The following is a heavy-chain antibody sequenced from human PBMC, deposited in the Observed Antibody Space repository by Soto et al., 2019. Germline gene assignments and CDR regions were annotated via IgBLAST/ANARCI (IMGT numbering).Heavy chain of an antibody. D-gene: IGHD3-22*01. V-gene: IGHV3-23*01. Sequence: GGSLRLSCAASGFTFSSYAVSWVRQAPGKGPEWISSISGSGSTIYYADSVKGRFTISRDNSKNTLCLQMSSPRAEDTAVYYCAKVFYYYDSSGYYYFDYWGQGTLVTVSS. CDR1: GFTFSSYA. J-gene: IGHJ4*02. CDR2: ISGSGSTI. CDR3: AKVFYYYDSSGYYYFDY.